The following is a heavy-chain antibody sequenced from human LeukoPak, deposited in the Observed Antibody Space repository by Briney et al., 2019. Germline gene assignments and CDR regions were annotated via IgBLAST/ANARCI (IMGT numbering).Heavy chain of an antibody. CDR1: GFTVSSNY. J-gene: IGHJ6*03. Sequence: AGSLRLSCAASGFTVSSNYMSWVRQAPGNRLQWVSVIYSGGSTYYADSVKGRFPISRDNSKNTLYLQMNSLRAEDTAVYYCAGGSGSYRTPYYYMDVWGTGTTVTVSS. D-gene: IGHD3-10*01. CDR3: AGGSGSYRTPYYYMDV. V-gene: IGHV3-53*01. CDR2: IYSGGST.